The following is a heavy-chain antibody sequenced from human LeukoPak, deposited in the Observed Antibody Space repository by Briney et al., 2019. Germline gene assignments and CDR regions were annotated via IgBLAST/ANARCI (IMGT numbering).Heavy chain of an antibody. V-gene: IGHV1-8*02. D-gene: IGHD1-14*01. CDR1: GYIFIGYY. J-gene: IGHJ5*02. Sequence: GSVKVSCKASGYIFIGYYMHWVRQAPGQGLEWMGWMNPNSGNTGYAQKFQGRVTMTRNTSISTAYMELSSLRSEDTAVYYCARGRPGDNWFDPWGQGTLVTVSS. CDR3: ARGRPGDNWFDP. CDR2: MNPNSGNT.